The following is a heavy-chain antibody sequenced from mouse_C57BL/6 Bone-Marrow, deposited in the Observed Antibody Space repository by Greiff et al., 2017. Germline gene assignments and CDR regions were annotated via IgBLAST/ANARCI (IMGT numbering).Heavy chain of an antibody. Sequence: QVQLQQPGAELVMPGASVKLSCKASGYTFTSYWMHWVKQRPGQGLEWIGEIDPSDSYTNYNQKFKGKSTLTVDKSSSTAYMQLSSLTSEDSAVYYCALYYYGSSIDDWGQGTTLTVSS. D-gene: IGHD1-1*01. CDR2: IDPSDSYT. CDR3: ALYYYGSSIDD. V-gene: IGHV1-69*01. J-gene: IGHJ2*01. CDR1: GYTFTSYW.